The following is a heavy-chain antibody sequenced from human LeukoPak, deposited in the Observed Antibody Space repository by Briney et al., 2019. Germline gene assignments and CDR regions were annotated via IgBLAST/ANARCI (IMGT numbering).Heavy chain of an antibody. J-gene: IGHJ6*02. Sequence: ASVKVSCKASGGTFSSYAISWVRQAPGQGLEWMGWISAYNGNTNYAQKLQGRVTMTTDTSTSTAYMELRSLRSDDTAVYYCARDLTQLWLYYYYGMDVWGQGTTVTVSS. V-gene: IGHV1-18*01. CDR1: GGTFSSYA. CDR3: ARDLTQLWLYYYYGMDV. CDR2: ISAYNGNT. D-gene: IGHD5-18*01.